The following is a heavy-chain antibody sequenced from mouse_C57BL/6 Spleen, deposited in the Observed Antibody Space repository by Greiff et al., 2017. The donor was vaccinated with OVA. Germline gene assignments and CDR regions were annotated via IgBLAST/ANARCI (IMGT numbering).Heavy chain of an antibody. D-gene: IGHD1-1*02. J-gene: IGHJ1*03. Sequence: VQLKQSGPELVKPGASVKISCKASGYSFTDYNMNWVKQSTGKSLEWIGVINPNYGTTSYNQKFKGKATLTVDQSSSTAYMQLNSLTSEDSAVYDCARRGGNYWYFEGWGTGTTVTVSS. V-gene: IGHV1-39*01. CDR3: ARRGGNYWYFEG. CDR1: GYSFTDYN. CDR2: INPNYGTT.